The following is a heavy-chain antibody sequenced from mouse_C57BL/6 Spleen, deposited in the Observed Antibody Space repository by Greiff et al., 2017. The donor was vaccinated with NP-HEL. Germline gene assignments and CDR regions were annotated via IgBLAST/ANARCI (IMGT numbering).Heavy chain of an antibody. Sequence: VQLQQSGAELVKPGASVKVSCKASGYTFTSYWMHWVKQRPGQGLEWIGRIHPSDSDTNYNQKFKGKATLTVDKSSSTAYMQLSRLTSEDSAVYYCAIAGYSNVFAYWGQGTLVTVSA. J-gene: IGHJ3*01. CDR3: AIAGYSNVFAY. D-gene: IGHD2-5*01. CDR1: GYTFTSYW. V-gene: IGHV1-74*01. CDR2: IHPSDSDT.